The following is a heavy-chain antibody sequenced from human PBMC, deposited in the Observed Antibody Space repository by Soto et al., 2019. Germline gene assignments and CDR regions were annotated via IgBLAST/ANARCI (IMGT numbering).Heavy chain of an antibody. CDR2: ISYDGSNK. V-gene: IGHV3-30*18. D-gene: IGHD3-16*02. J-gene: IGHJ4*02. Sequence: QVQLVESGGGVVQPGRSLRLSCAASGFTFSSYGMHWVRQAPGKGLEWVAVISYDGSNKYYADSVKGRFTISRDNSKNPLYLQMNSLRAEDTAVYYCAKDLAGRWVIDYWGQGTLVTVSS. CDR1: GFTFSSYG. CDR3: AKDLAGRWVIDY.